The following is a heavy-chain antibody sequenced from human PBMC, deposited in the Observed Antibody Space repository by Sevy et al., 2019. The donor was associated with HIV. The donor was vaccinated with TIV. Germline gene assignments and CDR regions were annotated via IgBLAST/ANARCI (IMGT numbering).Heavy chain of an antibody. CDR3: ARDHGYCSGGSCYSGGY. Sequence: GGSLRLSCSASGFTFSSYTMIWVRQAPGRGLEWVSASSGTGSYIYYADSVKDRFTISGDNAKNLLYLQMNSLRAEDTAVYYCARDHGYCSGGSCYSGGYWGQGTLVTVSS. CDR1: GFTFSSYT. J-gene: IGHJ4*02. V-gene: IGHV3-21*06. CDR2: SSGTGSYI. D-gene: IGHD2-15*01.